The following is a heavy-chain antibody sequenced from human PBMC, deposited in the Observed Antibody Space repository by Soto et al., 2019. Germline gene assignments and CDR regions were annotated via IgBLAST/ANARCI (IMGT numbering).Heavy chain of an antibody. D-gene: IGHD1-20*01. CDR1: GYTFTDYA. CDR2: INAANGNI. V-gene: IGHV1-3*01. J-gene: IGHJ6*01. CDR3: ARSGITGTNTYYYGLDV. Sequence: QVHLVQSGAEVRETGASVRISCEASGYTFTDYAIHWVRQAHGQRPEWMGWINAANGNIMSSRPFRGRVTLTIYKSASKAYLDLTSLRSQDTAVYFCARSGITGTNTYYYGLDVWRHGTAVSFSS.